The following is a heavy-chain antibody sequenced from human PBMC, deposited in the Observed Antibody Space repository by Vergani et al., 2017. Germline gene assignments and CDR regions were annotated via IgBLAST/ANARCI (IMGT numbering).Heavy chain of an antibody. D-gene: IGHD1-26*01. Sequence: LQLVESGGGLVQPGGSLRLSCAASRFTFSNYAMHWVRQAPGKGLEWVAVISYDGRNKYYADSVKGRFTISRDNSKNTLYLQMNSLRAEDTAVYYCARDLQGATDAFDIWGQGTMVTVSS. V-gene: IGHV3-30*04. CDR2: ISYDGRNK. J-gene: IGHJ3*02. CDR3: ARDLQGATDAFDI. CDR1: RFTFSNYA.